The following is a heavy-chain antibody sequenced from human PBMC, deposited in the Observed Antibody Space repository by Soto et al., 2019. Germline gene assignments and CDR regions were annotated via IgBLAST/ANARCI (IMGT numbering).Heavy chain of an antibody. CDR2: IYTSGNT. V-gene: IGHV4-4*07. D-gene: IGHD2-15*01. Sequence: SETLSLTCTVSGGSISNYYWSWIRQPAGKGLEWIGRIYTSGNTNYNPSLKGRVTMSVDMSKNQFSLKLSSVTTADTAVYYCAKAGGGPLNWFDPWGQGTLVTVSS. CDR1: GGSISNYY. J-gene: IGHJ5*02. CDR3: AKAGGGPLNWFDP.